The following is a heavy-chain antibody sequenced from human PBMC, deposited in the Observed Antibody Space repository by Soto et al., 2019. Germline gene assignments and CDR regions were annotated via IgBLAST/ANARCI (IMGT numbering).Heavy chain of an antibody. V-gene: IGHV2-5*02. CDR1: GFSLSTSGVG. Sequence: QITLKESGPSLVKPTQTLTLTCTFSGFSLSTSGVGVGWIRQPPGKALEWLALIFWDDVTRYTPSLKSRRTITKDTSKTHVVSTMTTINPVDTGTYYCTDRQGSGSTWFDHGGHRSLVTVSS. CDR2: IFWDDVT. CDR3: TDRQGSGSTWFDH. J-gene: IGHJ5*02.